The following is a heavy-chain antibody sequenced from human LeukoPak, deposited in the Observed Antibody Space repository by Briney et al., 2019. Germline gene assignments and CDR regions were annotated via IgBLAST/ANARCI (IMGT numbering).Heavy chain of an antibody. Sequence: GGSLILSCASSGFTFTFYSMNWVRQAPGKGLEWVSYISSSSSTIYYADSVKGRFTIFRDNAKNSLYLQMISLRAEDTAVYFCARDRYGDYAIDYWGQGTLVTVSS. J-gene: IGHJ4*02. CDR1: GFTFTFYS. CDR2: ISSSSSTI. D-gene: IGHD4-17*01. CDR3: ARDRYGDYAIDY. V-gene: IGHV3-48*04.